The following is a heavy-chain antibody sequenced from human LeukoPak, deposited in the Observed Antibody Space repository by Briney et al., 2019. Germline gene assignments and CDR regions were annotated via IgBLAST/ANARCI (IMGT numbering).Heavy chain of an antibody. CDR1: GFTFSSYW. J-gene: IGHJ1*01. V-gene: IGHV3-74*01. CDR2: IKSGGST. CDR3: ARAPSEIGGYYPEYFRH. Sequence: GGSLRLSCAASGFTFSSYWMHWVRHAPGKGLVWVSRIKSGGSTNYADYVKGRFTITRDNAKNTVSLQMNSLRAEDTGVYYCARAPSEIGGYYPEYFRHWGQGTLVTVSS. D-gene: IGHD3-22*01.